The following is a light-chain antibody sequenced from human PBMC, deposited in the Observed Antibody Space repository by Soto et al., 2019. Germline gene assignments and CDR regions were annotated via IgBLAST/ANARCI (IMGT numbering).Light chain of an antibody. CDR3: CSYAGRYTSVV. CDR1: SSDFGGYNY. CDR2: DVT. Sequence: QSALTQPRSVSGSPGQSATISCTGTSSDFGGYNYVSWYQQHPGKAPKLMIYDVTKRPSGVPDRFSGSKSGNTASLTSSGLQPEDEADYYCCSYAGRYTSVVFGGGTKLTVL. V-gene: IGLV2-11*01. J-gene: IGLJ2*01.